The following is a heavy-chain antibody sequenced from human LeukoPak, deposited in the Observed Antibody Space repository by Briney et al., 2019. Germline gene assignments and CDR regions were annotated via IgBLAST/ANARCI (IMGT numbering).Heavy chain of an antibody. D-gene: IGHD5-18*01. CDR3: AGSLLFPTNSYGNWFDP. J-gene: IGHJ5*02. CDR2: IYYSGST. Sequence: SETLSLTCTVSGGSISSYYWSWIRQPPGKGLEWIGYIYYSGSTNYNPSLKSRVTISVDTSKNQFSLKLSSVTPADTAVYYYAGSLLFPTNSYGNWFDPWGQGTLVTVSS. CDR1: GGSISSYY. V-gene: IGHV4-59*01.